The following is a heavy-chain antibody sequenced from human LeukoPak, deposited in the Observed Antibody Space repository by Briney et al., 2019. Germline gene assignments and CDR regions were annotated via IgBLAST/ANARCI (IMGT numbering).Heavy chain of an antibody. CDR2: ISWNSGSM. CDR3: AKAHSYGYYYYMDV. J-gene: IGHJ6*03. D-gene: IGHD5-18*01. V-gene: IGHV3-9*01. Sequence: GGSLRLSCAASGLRFDDYAMHWVRQAPGKGLEWVSGISWNSGSMGYADSVKGRFTISRDNAKNSLYLQMNSLRAEDTALYYCAKAHSYGYYYYMDVWGKGTTVTVSS. CDR1: GLRFDDYA.